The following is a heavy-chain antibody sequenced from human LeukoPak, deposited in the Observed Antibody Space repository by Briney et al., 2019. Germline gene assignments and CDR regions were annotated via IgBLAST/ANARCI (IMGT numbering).Heavy chain of an antibody. J-gene: IGHJ3*02. D-gene: IGHD3-22*01. V-gene: IGHV3-7*03. CDR1: GFTFKNYW. CDR3: ARVGKLVVGNDITQSAFDI. CDR2: IKEDGSEK. Sequence: GESLRISCAASGFTFKNYWMTWVRQVPGKGLEWVARIKEDGSEKYHVDSMEGRFTISRDNAKSSLYLQMNSLRAEDTAVYYCARVGKLVVGNDITQSAFDIWGQGTMVTVSS.